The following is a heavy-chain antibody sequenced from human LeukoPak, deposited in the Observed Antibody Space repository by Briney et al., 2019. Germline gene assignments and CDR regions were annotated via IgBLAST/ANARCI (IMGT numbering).Heavy chain of an antibody. CDR2: IWYDGSNK. CDR1: GFTFSRYG. CDR3: ARATYSSGWYTPDAYWYFDL. J-gene: IGHJ2*01. D-gene: IGHD6-19*01. V-gene: IGHV3-33*01. Sequence: GGSLRLSCAASGFTFSRYGMHWVRQAPGKGLEWVAVIWYDGSNKYYVDSVKGRFTISRDNSKNTLYLQMNSLRAEDTAVYYCARATYSSGWYTPDAYWYFDLWGRGTLVTVSS.